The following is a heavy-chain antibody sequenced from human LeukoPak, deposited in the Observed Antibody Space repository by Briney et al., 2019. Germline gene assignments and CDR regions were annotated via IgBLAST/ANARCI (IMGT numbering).Heavy chain of an antibody. J-gene: IGHJ3*02. CDR2: IYYSGST. V-gene: IGHV4-30-4*08. Sequence: SGTLSLTCTVSGGSISSVDYCWSWIRQPPGKGLESIGYIYYSGSTYYNPSLKSRVTISVDTSKNQFSLKLSSVTAADTAVYYCARAYCSSTSCRYGGAFDIWGQGTMVTVSS. CDR1: GGSISSVDYC. D-gene: IGHD2-2*01. CDR3: ARAYCSSTSCRYGGAFDI.